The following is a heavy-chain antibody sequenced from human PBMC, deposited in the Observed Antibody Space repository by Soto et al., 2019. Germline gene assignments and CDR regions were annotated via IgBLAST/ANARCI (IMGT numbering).Heavy chain of an antibody. CDR3: AKDEGAAVESPED. V-gene: IGHV3-43*01. J-gene: IGHJ4*01. CDR1: GFIFDDFT. CDR2: INWDGRIA. D-gene: IGHD6-13*01. Sequence: PGGSLRLSCAASGFIFDDFTMHWVRVVPGKGLQWVSYINWDGRIAMYADSVKGRFTISRDNTKNHLYLQMNSLRSDDTALYYWAKDEGAAVESPEDWGHGTLVTSPQ.